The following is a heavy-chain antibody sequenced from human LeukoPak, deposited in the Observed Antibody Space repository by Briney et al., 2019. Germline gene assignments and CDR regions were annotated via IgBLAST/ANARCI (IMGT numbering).Heavy chain of an antibody. V-gene: IGHV3-53*01. D-gene: IGHD6-19*01. Sequence: GGSLRLSCAASGFTVSSNYMSWVRQAPGKGLEWVSVIYISGSTHYADSVKGRFTISRDNSKNTLYLQMNSLRAEDTAVYYCARGDGGWFDYWGQGTLVTVSS. J-gene: IGHJ4*02. CDR2: IYISGST. CDR1: GFTVSSNY. CDR3: ARGDGGWFDY.